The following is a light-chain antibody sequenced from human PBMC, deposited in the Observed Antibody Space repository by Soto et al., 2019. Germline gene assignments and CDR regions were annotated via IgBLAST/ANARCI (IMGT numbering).Light chain of an antibody. J-gene: IGLJ1*01. Sequence: SYELTQPPSVSVSPGQTASITCSGAKLGDKYACWYQQKPGQSPVLVIYQDSKRPSGIPERFSGSNSGNTATLTISGTQAMDEADYYCQAWDSSCYVFGTGTKVTVL. V-gene: IGLV3-1*01. CDR3: QAWDSSCYV. CDR2: QDS. CDR1: KLGDKY.